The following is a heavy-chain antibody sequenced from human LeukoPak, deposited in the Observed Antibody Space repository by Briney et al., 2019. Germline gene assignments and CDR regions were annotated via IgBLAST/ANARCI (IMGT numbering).Heavy chain of an antibody. J-gene: IGHJ3*02. CDR1: GGSFSTYY. Sequence: SETLSLTCAVYGGSFSTYYWSWIRQPPGKGLEWIGSIYHSGSTYYNPSLKSRVTISVDTSKNQFSLKLSSVTAADTAVYYCARVLRDYYDSSEAFDIWGQGTMVTVSS. CDR3: ARVLRDYYDSSEAFDI. CDR2: IYHSGST. D-gene: IGHD3-22*01. V-gene: IGHV4-34*01.